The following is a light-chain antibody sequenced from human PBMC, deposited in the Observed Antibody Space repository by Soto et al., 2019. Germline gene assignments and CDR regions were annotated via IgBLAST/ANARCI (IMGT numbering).Light chain of an antibody. Sequence: DIPMTQSPSSLSASVGDRVTITCRASQSISSYLNWYQQKPGKAPKLLIYAASSLQSGVPSRFSGSGSGTDFTLTISSLQPEDFATYYCQQSYSTPRLTFVGGTKVEIK. CDR3: QQSYSTPRLT. CDR2: AAS. V-gene: IGKV1-39*01. J-gene: IGKJ4*01. CDR1: QSISSY.